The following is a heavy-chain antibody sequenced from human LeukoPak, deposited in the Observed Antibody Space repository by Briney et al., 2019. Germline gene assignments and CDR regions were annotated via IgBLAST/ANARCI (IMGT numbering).Heavy chain of an antibody. CDR2: INWNGGST. CDR1: GFTFDDYG. V-gene: IGHV3-20*04. CDR3: ARDKIGYYGSGRSWFDP. Sequence: GGSLRLSCAASGFTFDDYGMSWVRQAPGKGLEWVSGINWNGGSTGYADSVKGRFTISRDNAKNSLYLQMNSLRAEDTALYYCARDKIGYYGSGRSWFDPWGRGTLVTVSS. J-gene: IGHJ5*02. D-gene: IGHD3-10*01.